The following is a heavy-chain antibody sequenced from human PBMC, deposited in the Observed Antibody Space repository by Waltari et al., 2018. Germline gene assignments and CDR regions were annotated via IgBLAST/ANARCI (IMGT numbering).Heavy chain of an antibody. D-gene: IGHD1-1*01. CDR3: ARRQGGNPRVCTFDI. CDR1: GYRFDSYW. CDR2: LNPCDSDA. J-gene: IGHJ3*02. Sequence: EVQLVQSGGETKKPGESLKISCKGSGYRFDSYWIGWVRQRPGKGLEWVGSLNPCDSDAACSPSVQGQDTMSTDKSSSVPYLQGTKLQPSDRGKYVCARRQGGNPRVCTFDIWSQGTVVTVSS. V-gene: IGHV5-51*01.